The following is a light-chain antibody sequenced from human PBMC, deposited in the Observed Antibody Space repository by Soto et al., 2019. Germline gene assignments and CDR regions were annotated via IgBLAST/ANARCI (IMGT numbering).Light chain of an antibody. CDR1: HSVSAS. J-gene: IGKJ4*01. V-gene: IGKV3-15*01. CDR2: GAS. CDR3: QKYNSAPLT. Sequence: VMTQSPATLSVSPGERATLSCRASHSVSASLAWYQQKPGQAPRLLISGASTRAAGIPARFSGSGSGTDFTLTISSLQPEDVATYYCQKYNSAPLTFGGGTKVGIK.